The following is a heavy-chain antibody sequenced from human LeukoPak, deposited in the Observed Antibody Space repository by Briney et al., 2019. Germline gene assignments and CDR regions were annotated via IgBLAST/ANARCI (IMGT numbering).Heavy chain of an antibody. D-gene: IGHD1-7*01. CDR2: IKQDGSER. J-gene: IGHJ4*02. V-gene: IGHV3-7*01. Sequence: GGSLSLSCAASGFTFSDYWMTWVRHAPGKGLEWVAHIKQDGSERYYGDSVKGRFTISRDNAKNLVYLQMNSLGAEDTAIYYCARGWNYAFRFDYWGQGTLVTVSS. CDR1: GFTFSDYW. CDR3: ARGWNYAFRFDY.